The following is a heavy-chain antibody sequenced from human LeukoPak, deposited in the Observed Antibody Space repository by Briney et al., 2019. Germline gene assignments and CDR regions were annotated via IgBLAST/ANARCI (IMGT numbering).Heavy chain of an antibody. Sequence: SVTVSCTASGGTFSSYAISWVRQAPGQGLEWMGGIIPIFGTANYAQKFQGRVTITADKSTSTAYMELSSLRSEDTAVYYCARRVVVVAATPSWGREYYFDYWGQGTLVTVSS. V-gene: IGHV1-69*06. CDR1: GGTFSSYA. J-gene: IGHJ4*02. D-gene: IGHD2-15*01. CDR2: IIPIFGTA. CDR3: ARRVVVVAATPSWGREYYFDY.